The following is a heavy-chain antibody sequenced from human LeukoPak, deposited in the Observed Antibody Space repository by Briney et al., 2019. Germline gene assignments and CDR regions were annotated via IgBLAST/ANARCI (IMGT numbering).Heavy chain of an antibody. CDR2: IYHSGST. V-gene: IGHV4-38-2*02. CDR1: GYSISSGYY. J-gene: IGHJ4*02. Sequence: PSETLSLTCTVSGYSISSGYYWGWIRQPPGKGLEWIGSIYHSGSTYYNPSLKSRVTISVDTSKNQFSLKLSSVTAADTAVYYCARVKYSSGWYQYYFDHWGQGTLVTVSS. CDR3: ARVKYSSGWYQYYFDH. D-gene: IGHD6-19*01.